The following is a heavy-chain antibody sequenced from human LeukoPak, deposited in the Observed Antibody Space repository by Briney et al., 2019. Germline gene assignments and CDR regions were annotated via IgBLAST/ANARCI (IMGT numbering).Heavy chain of an antibody. CDR1: GFTVSSNY. J-gene: IGHJ6*03. CDR3: ARLGYHYYMDA. Sequence: PGGSLRLSCEASGFTVSSNYMSWVRQAPGKGLEWVSVIYSGGTTYYADSVKGRFTISRDNSKNTLYLQMNSLRAEDTALYYCARLGYHYYMDAWGTGTTVIVSS. D-gene: IGHD3-16*02. V-gene: IGHV3-53*01. CDR2: IYSGGTT.